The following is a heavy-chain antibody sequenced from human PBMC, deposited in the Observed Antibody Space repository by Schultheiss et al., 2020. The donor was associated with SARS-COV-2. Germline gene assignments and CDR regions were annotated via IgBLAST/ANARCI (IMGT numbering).Heavy chain of an antibody. J-gene: IGHJ4*02. D-gene: IGHD3-22*01. CDR3: ARTGDNSGYFAYLDS. V-gene: IGHV3-23*01. CDR1: GFTFSKYA. CDR2: ISSSGGST. Sequence: GGSLRLSCAASGFTFSKYAMSWVRQAPGKRLEWVSVISSSGGSTFYADSVKGRFTISRDNYMNTLFLEMNSLRAEDTAVYHCARTGDNSGYFAYLDSWGQGTLVTVSS.